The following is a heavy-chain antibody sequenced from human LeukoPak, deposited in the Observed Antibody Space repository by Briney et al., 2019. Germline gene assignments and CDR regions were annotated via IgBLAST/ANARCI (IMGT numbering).Heavy chain of an antibody. CDR3: ARCTSTSCYNFDY. J-gene: IGHJ4*02. D-gene: IGHD2-2*02. Sequence: SETLSLTCTVSGGSINSGSYYWNWIRQSAGKGLEWIGHIHSTGTTNCNPSLKSRVTTSLDTSKNQFSLKLNSVTAADTAVYYCARCTSTSCYNFDYWGQGSLVTVSS. CDR2: IHSTGTT. V-gene: IGHV4-61*09. CDR1: GGSINSGSYY.